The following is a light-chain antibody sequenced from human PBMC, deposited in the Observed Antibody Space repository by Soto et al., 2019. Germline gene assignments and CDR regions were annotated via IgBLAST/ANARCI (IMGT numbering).Light chain of an antibody. CDR1: SSDVGNYNL. CDR2: GDN. Sequence: QSVLTQPASVSGSPGQSIAISCTGSSSDVGNYNLVSWYQQHPGKAPKLMIYGDNKRPSGVSDRFSGSKSGNTASLTISGLQAEDEADYYCSSYAGSNTFVFGGGTKLTVL. J-gene: IGLJ2*01. V-gene: IGLV2-23*02. CDR3: SSYAGSNTFV.